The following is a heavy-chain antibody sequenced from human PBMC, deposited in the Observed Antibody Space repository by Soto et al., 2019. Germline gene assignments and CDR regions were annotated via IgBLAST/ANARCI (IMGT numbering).Heavy chain of an antibody. CDR3: ARHSNYYGDYEGSFDY. V-gene: IGHV4-39*01. J-gene: IGHJ4*02. CDR2: IYYSGSI. Sequence: QLQLQESGPGLVKPSETLSLTCTVSGGSISSSSYYWGWIRQPPGKGLEWIGSIYYSGSIYYNPSLKSRVTISGETSKNRFSLKLSSVTAADTAVYYCARHSNYYGDYEGSFDYWGQGTLVTVSS. CDR1: GGSISSSSYY. D-gene: IGHD4-17*01.